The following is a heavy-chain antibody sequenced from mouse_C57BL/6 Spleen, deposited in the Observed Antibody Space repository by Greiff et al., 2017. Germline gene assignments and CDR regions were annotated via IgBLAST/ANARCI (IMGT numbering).Heavy chain of an antibody. CDR2: IDPSDSYT. CDR3: ARGGITTVVYFDY. CDR1: GYTFTSYW. V-gene: IGHV1-50*01. J-gene: IGHJ2*01. D-gene: IGHD1-1*01. Sequence: QVQLQQPGAELVKPGASVKLSCKASGYTFTSYWMQWVKQRPGQGLEWIGEIDPSDSYTNYNQKFKGKATLTVDTSSRTAYMQLSSLTSEDSAVYYCARGGITTVVYFDYWGQGTTLTVSS.